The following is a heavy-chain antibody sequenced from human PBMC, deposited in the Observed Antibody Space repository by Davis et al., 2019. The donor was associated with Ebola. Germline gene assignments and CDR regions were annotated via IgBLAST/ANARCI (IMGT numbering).Heavy chain of an antibody. CDR1: GGSFSGYY. Sequence: PSETLSLTCAVYGGSFSGYYWSWIRQPPGKGLEWIGEINHSGSTNYNPSLKSRVTISVDTSKNQFSLKLSSVTAADTAVYYCARGPFTPIVVVPAHSHYYYGMDVWGQGTTVTVSS. CDR2: INHSGST. D-gene: IGHD2-2*01. J-gene: IGHJ6*02. CDR3: ARGPFTPIVVVPAHSHYYYGMDV. V-gene: IGHV4-34*01.